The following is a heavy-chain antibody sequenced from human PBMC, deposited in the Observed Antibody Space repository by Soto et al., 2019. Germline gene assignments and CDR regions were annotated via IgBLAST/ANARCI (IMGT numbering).Heavy chain of an antibody. D-gene: IGHD3-22*01. CDR2: INSDGSST. V-gene: IGHV3-74*03. CDR3: TGALNYYDSSGFLRGFDI. J-gene: IGHJ3*02. CDR1: GFPFSNYY. Sequence: GGSLRLSCVASGFPFSNYYMDWVRQAPGKGLVWVSRINSDGSSTTYTDSVKGRFTISRDNAKNTLYLQMNSLRAEDTAVYYCTGALNYYDSSGFLRGFDIWGQGTMVTVSS.